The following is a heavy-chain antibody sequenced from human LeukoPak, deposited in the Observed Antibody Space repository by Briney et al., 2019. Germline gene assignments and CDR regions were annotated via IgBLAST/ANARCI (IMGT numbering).Heavy chain of an antibody. D-gene: IGHD6-13*01. CDR3: ARQTPDSSFDY. V-gene: IGHV5-51*01. J-gene: IGHJ4*02. CDR1: GYSFTTYW. Sequence: GESLKISCKASGYSFTTYWIGWVRQMPGKGLEWMGIIYPGDSDTRYSPSFQGQVTISADKSIGTAYLQWSSLKASDTAMYYCARQTPDSSFDYWGQGTLVTVSS. CDR2: IYPGDSDT.